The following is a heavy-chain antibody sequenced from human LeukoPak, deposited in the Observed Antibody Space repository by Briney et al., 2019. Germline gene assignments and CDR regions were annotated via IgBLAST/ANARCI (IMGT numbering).Heavy chain of an antibody. Sequence: ASVKVSCKASGYTFTRYGIHWVRQAPGQGLEWMGIINPSGGSTSYAQKFQGRVTMTRDTSTSTVYMELSSPRSEDTAVYYYARDLHHRGYYDTSGPYGIWGQGTLVTVSS. J-gene: IGHJ3*02. CDR1: GYTFTRYG. CDR3: ARDLHHRGYYDTSGPYGI. CDR2: INPSGGST. D-gene: IGHD3-22*01. V-gene: IGHV1-46*01.